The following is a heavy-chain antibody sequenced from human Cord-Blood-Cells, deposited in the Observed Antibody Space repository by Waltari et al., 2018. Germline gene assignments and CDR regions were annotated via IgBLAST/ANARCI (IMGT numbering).Heavy chain of an antibody. V-gene: IGHV4-34*01. D-gene: IGHD2-2*01. Sequence: QVQLQQWGAGLLKPSETLSLTCAVYGGSFSGYYWSWIRQPPGKGLEWIGEINHSGSTNYNPSLKIRVTISVDTSKNQFSLKLSSVTAADTAVYYCARASSLYCSSTSCYDAFDIWGQGTMVTVSS. CDR3: ARASSLYCSSTSCYDAFDI. J-gene: IGHJ3*02. CDR2: INHSGST. CDR1: GGSFSGYY.